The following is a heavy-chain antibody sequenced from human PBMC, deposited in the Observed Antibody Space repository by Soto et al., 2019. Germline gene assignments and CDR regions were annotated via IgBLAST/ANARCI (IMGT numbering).Heavy chain of an antibody. J-gene: IGHJ4*02. CDR3: AMYYGHGQDY. V-gene: IGHV4-59*01. Sequence: QVQLHQSGPGLVKPSETLSLTCSVSGASITIYYWTWIRQSPGKGLEWIGYIYYGGTSNYNSSLKGRVTVSVDMSTNQFSLTLNSVTAADTAVYYCAMYYGHGQDYWGQGTLVTVSS. D-gene: IGHD3-10*01. CDR2: IYYGGTS. CDR1: GASITIYY.